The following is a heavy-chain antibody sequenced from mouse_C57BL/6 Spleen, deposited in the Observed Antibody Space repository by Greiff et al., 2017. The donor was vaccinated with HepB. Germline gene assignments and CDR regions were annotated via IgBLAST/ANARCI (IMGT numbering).Heavy chain of an antibody. CDR1: GYTFTDYY. Sequence: EVQLQQSGPELVKPGASVKISCKASGYTFTDYYMNWVKQSQGKSLEWIGDINPNNGGTSYNQKFKGKATLAVDKSSSTAYMELRSLTSEDSAVYYCARYDYGSSWGFAYWGQGTLVTVSA. V-gene: IGHV1-26*01. J-gene: IGHJ3*01. D-gene: IGHD1-1*01. CDR2: INPNNGGT. CDR3: ARYDYGSSWGFAY.